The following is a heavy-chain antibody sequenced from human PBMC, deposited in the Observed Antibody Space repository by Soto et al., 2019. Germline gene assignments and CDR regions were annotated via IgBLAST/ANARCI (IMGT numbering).Heavy chain of an antibody. CDR3: ASLGGSGWYWVDY. CDR2: IYYSGST. V-gene: IGHV4-39*01. Sequence: QLQLQESGPGLVKPSETLSLTCTVSGGSISSSSYYWGWIRQPPGKGLEWIGSIYYSGSTYYNPSLKRRGTISEDTSKNQFSLKLSSVTAADTAVYYSASLGGSGWYWVDYWGQGTLVTVSS. CDR1: GGSISSSSYY. J-gene: IGHJ4*02. D-gene: IGHD6-19*01.